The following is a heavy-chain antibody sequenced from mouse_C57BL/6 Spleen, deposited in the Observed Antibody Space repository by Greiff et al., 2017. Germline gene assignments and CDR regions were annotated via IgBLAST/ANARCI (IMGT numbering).Heavy chain of an antibody. CDR1: GYTFTSYW. V-gene: IGHV1-7*01. J-gene: IGHJ4*01. Sequence: QVQLQQSGAELAKPGASVKLSCKASGYTFTSYWMHWVKQRPGQGLEWIGYINPSSGYPKYNQKFKDKATLTADKSSSTAYMQQSSLTYEDSAVYYCARSNYDYDYAMDYWGQGTSVTVSS. D-gene: IGHD2-4*01. CDR3: ARSNYDYDYAMDY. CDR2: INPSSGYP.